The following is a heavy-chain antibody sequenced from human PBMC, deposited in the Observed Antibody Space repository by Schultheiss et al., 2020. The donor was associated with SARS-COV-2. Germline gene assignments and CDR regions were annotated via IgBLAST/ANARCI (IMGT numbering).Heavy chain of an antibody. CDR2: IYYSGST. CDR3: ARDLGESGGY. D-gene: IGHD3-10*01. CDR1: GGSVSSGPYY. J-gene: IGHJ4*02. Sequence: SETLSLTCSVSGGSVSSGPYYWNWIRQPPGKGLEWIGYIYYSGSTNYNPSLKSRVTISVDTSKNQFSLKLSSVTAADTAVYYCARDLGESGGYWGQGTLVTVSS. V-gene: IGHV4-61*01.